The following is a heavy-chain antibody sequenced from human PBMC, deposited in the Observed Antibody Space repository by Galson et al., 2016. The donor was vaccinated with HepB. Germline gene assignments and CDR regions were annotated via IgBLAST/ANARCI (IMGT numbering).Heavy chain of an antibody. CDR3: ARKLGSYYYDSSGYHDAFDF. CDR1: GYTFTSYY. V-gene: IGHV1-46*01. CDR2: INPSGGRT. J-gene: IGHJ3*01. D-gene: IGHD3-22*01. Sequence: SVKVSCKASGYTFTSYYLHWVRQAPGQGLEWMGIINPSGGRTSYAQKFQGRVTMTRDTSTSTVYMELSSLRSEDTAVYYCARKLGSYYYDSSGYHDAFDFWGQGTMVTVSS.